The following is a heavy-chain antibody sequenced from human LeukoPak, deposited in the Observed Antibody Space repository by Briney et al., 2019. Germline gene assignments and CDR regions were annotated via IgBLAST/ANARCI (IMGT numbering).Heavy chain of an antibody. D-gene: IGHD3-22*01. CDR1: GFTFSSYSM. CDR3: ARMGDSSGLFDY. J-gene: IGHJ4*02. CDR2: IDWDDDK. Sequence: LRLSCAASGFTFSSYSMNWVRKAPGKALEWLARIDWDDDKYYSTSLKTRLTISKDTSKNQVVLTMTNMDPVDTATYYCARMGDSSGLFDYWGQGTLVTVSS. V-gene: IGHV2-70*11.